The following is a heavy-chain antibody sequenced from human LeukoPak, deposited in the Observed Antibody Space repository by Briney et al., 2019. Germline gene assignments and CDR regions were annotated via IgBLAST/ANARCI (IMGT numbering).Heavy chain of an antibody. V-gene: IGHV3-30-3*01. Sequence: PGGSLRFSCTDSGFTFSRSAMHWVRQAPGKGLEWVAVTSYDGIHKYYADSVQGRFTISRDNSKNTLYLQMNSLRLEDTALYYCARDNIAGSGSSDWGQGTLVTVSS. D-gene: IGHD3-10*01. CDR2: TSYDGIHK. J-gene: IGHJ4*02. CDR1: GFTFSRSA. CDR3: ARDNIAGSGSSD.